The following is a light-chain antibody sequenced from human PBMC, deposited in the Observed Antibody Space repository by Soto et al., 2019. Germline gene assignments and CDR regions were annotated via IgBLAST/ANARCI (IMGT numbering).Light chain of an antibody. CDR1: QSISTW. Sequence: DFQMTQSPATLSAFVGDSVTITCRASQSISTWLAWYQQKPGKAPRLLIYGASTFQSEVPSRFSGSGSGTEFTLTISSLQPDDFATYYCQQYDSDSPWTVGQGTKVEIK. CDR2: GAS. CDR3: QQYDSDSPWT. V-gene: IGKV1-5*03. J-gene: IGKJ1*01.